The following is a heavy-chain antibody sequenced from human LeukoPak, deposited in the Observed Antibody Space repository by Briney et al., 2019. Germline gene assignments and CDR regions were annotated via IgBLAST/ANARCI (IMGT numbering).Heavy chain of an antibody. CDR2: ISYDGSNK. D-gene: IGHD6-19*01. CDR1: GFTFSSYA. V-gene: IGHV3-30*04. J-gene: IGHJ4*02. Sequence: GRSLRLSCAASGFTFSSYAMHWVRQAPGKGLEWVAVISYDGSNKYYADSVKGRFTISRDNSKNTLCLQMNSLRAEDTAVYYCARDKYSSGWADYWGQGTLVTVSS. CDR3: ARDKYSSGWADY.